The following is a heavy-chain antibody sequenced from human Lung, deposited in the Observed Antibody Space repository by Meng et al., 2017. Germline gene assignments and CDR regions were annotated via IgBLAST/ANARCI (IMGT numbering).Heavy chain of an antibody. J-gene: IGHJ4*02. CDR2: IYHSGGN. Sequence: QGLLGESGPGLVKPSGPRSLACGVSGGSISSSNWWGWVRQPPGKGLEWIGEIYHSGGNKYNPSLKSRVTISVDKSKNQFSLKLRSVTAADTAVYYCARGLGEAVVPRTMFDYWGQGTLVTVSS. D-gene: IGHD2-2*01. CDR3: ARGLGEAVVPRTMFDY. V-gene: IGHV4-4*02. CDR1: GGSISSSNW.